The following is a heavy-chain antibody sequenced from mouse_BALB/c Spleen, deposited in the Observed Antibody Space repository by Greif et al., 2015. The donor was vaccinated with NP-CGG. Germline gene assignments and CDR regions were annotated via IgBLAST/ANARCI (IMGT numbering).Heavy chain of an antibody. Sequence: VQLQQSGTVLARPGASVKMSCKASGYSFTSYWMHWVKQRPGQGLEWIGAIYPGNSDTSYNQKFKGKAKLTAVTSASTAYMELSSLTNEDSAVYYCTRSDYGSSWFAYWGQGTLVTVSA. D-gene: IGHD1-1*01. J-gene: IGHJ3*01. CDR2: IYPGNSDT. V-gene: IGHV1-5*01. CDR1: GYSFTSYW. CDR3: TRSDYGSSWFAY.